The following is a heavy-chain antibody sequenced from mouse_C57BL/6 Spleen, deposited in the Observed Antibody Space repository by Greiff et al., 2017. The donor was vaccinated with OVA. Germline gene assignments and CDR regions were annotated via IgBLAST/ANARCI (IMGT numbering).Heavy chain of an antibody. CDR2: IDPSDSYT. CDR3: ARHYGSSSWFAY. D-gene: IGHD1-1*01. V-gene: IGHV1-50*01. J-gene: IGHJ3*01. CDR1: GYTFTSYW. Sequence: QVQLQQPGAELVKPGASVKLSCKASGYTFTSYWMQWVKQRPGQGLEWIGEIDPSDSYTNYNQKFKGKATLTVDTSSSTAYMQLSSLTSEDSAVYYGARHYGSSSWFAYWGQGTLVTVSA.